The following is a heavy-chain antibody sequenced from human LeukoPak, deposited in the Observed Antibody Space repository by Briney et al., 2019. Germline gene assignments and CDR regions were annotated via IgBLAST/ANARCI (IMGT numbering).Heavy chain of an antibody. CDR2: INHSGST. CDR1: GGSFSGYY. V-gene: IGHV4-34*01. CDR3: ARAIGYSYGFRTIDFDY. Sequence: PSETLSLTCAVYGGSFSGYYWSWIRQPPGKGLEWIGEINHSGSTNYNPSLKSRVTISVDTSKNQFSLKLSSVTAADTAVYYCARAIGYSYGFRTIDFDYWGQGTLVTVSS. J-gene: IGHJ4*02. D-gene: IGHD5-18*01.